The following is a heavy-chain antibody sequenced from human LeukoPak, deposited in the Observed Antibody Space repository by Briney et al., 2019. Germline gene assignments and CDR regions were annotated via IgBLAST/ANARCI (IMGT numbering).Heavy chain of an antibody. CDR3: ARDTDDSSGYYDY. J-gene: IGHJ4*02. CDR2: ISSSSSYI. V-gene: IGHV3-21*01. CDR1: GFTFSSYS. D-gene: IGHD3-22*01. Sequence: PGGSLRLSCAASGFTFSSYSMNWVRQAPGKGLELVSSISSSSSYIYYADSVKGRFTISRDNAKNSLYLQMNSLRAEDTAVYYCARDTDDSSGYYDYWGQGTLVTVSS.